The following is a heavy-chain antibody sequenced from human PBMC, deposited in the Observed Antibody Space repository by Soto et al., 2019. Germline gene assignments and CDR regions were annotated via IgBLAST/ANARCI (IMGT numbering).Heavy chain of an antibody. CDR2: IFSSGST. D-gene: IGHD4-17*01. CDR1: GGSISTSSYY. Sequence: PSETLSLTCGVSGGSISTSSYYWGWIRQPPGRGLEWIGCIFSSGSTYYNSSLTSRVTISLDTSKNQVSLNLSSVTAADTAVYYCARVSTVTKLDYWGHGMLVTVSS. J-gene: IGHJ4*01. CDR3: ARVSTVTKLDY. V-gene: IGHV4-39*01.